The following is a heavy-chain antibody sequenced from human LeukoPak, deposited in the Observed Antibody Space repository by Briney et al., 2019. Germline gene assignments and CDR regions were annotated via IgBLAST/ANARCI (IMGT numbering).Heavy chain of an antibody. CDR2: ISGSGGST. J-gene: IGHJ4*02. V-gene: IGHV3-23*01. D-gene: IGHD4-17*01. CDR1: GFTFSSYA. Sequence: GGSLRLSCAASGFTFSSYAMSWVRQAPGEGLEWVSAISGSGGSTYYADSVKGRFTISRDNSKNTLYLQMNSLRAEDTAVYYCANPYGDYARGYWGQGTLVTVSS. CDR3: ANPYGDYARGY.